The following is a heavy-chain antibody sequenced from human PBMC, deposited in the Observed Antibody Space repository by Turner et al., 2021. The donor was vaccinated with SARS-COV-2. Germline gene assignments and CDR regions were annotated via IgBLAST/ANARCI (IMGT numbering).Heavy chain of an antibody. V-gene: IGHV3-48*01. Sequence: EVHLVESGGGLVQPGGSLRLPCVASGFTFSTYRMNWVRQAPGKGLEWVSYIDSSSSTIYYADSVKGRVTISRDNAKNSLYLQMNSLRADDTAVYYCASPFDYWGQGTLVTVSS. J-gene: IGHJ4*02. CDR2: IDSSSSTI. CDR1: GFTFSTYR. CDR3: ASPFDY.